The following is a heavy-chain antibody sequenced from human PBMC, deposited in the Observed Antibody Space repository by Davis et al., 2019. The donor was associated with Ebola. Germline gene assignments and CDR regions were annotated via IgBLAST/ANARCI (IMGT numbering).Heavy chain of an antibody. Sequence: GESLKISCAASGFTFSTYTMTWFRQAPGKGLEWVSSISISSAFIYYADSVKGRFTVSRDNAKSSLSLQMNSLRAEDTAVYYCAGGESGWDASDIWGRGTMVTVSS. V-gene: IGHV3-21*01. CDR2: ISISSAFI. CDR1: GFTFSTYT. CDR3: AGGESGWDASDI. J-gene: IGHJ3*02. D-gene: IGHD6-19*01.